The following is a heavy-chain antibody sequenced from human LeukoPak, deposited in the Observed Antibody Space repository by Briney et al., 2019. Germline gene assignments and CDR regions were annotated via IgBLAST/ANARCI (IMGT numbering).Heavy chain of an antibody. CDR2: ISGSGGGT. CDR3: AKNRGAGSHYYYHMNV. D-gene: IGHD1-26*01. CDR1: GFTFSSYT. V-gene: IGHV3-23*01. J-gene: IGHJ6*03. Sequence: GGSLRLSCSASGFTFSSYTMNWVRQAAGKGLEWVSLISGSGGGTYYADSVKGRFTISRDNSKNTLYLQLNSLRVEDTAAYYCAKNRGAGSHYYYHMNVWGRGTTVTVSS.